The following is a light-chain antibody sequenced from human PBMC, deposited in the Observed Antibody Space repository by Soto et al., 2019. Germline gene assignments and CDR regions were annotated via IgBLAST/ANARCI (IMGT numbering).Light chain of an antibody. CDR2: DAC. Sequence: EIVLTQSPATLSLSPGERATLSCRASQSVSSYLAWYQQKPGQAPRLLIYDACNRATGIPARFSGSGSGKDFTLTISSLEPEDFAVYYCQQRSNWPPYTFGQGTKLEIK. V-gene: IGKV3-11*01. CDR3: QQRSNWPPYT. CDR1: QSVSSY. J-gene: IGKJ2*01.